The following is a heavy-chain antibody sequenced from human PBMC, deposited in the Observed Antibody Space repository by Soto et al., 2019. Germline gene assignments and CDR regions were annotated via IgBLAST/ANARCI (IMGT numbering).Heavy chain of an antibody. V-gene: IGHV3-66*01. Sequence: EVQLVESGGGVVQPGGSLRLSCAASGFTVTTNYMSWVRQPPGKGLEWVAVVYSGGSTYYADAAKGSFTVSRDNSKNKLYLQMNSLSAEGTAVYYCARDFSGKNDAFDIWGQGTVVTVSS. CDR2: VYSGGST. D-gene: IGHD3-10*01. CDR1: GFTVTTNY. CDR3: ARDFSGKNDAFDI. J-gene: IGHJ3*02.